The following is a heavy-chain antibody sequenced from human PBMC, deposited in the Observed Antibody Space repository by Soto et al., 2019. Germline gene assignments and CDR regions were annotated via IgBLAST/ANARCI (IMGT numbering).Heavy chain of an antibody. Sequence: QVQLQESGPGLVKASETLTLTCTVSGGSISSYHWSWIRQPPGQGLEWIGYSYYSGSTKYNPSLKSRVTMSVDKSKNQLSLRLKSVTAADTAVYWCARDYYYDNSGNPGAYYYGMDVWGQGTTVTVSS. CDR1: GGSISSYH. CDR3: ARDYYYDNSGNPGAYYYGMDV. D-gene: IGHD3-22*01. CDR2: SYYSGST. J-gene: IGHJ6*02. V-gene: IGHV4-59*01.